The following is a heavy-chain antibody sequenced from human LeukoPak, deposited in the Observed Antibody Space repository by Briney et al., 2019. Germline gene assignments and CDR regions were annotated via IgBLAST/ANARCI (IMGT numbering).Heavy chain of an antibody. V-gene: IGHV3-23*01. J-gene: IGHJ4*02. CDR1: GFTFSSYA. CDR2: ISGSGGST. CDR3: ARDLRLDF. Sequence: GGSLRVSCAASGFTFSSYAMSWVRQAPGKGLEWVSAISGSGGSTYYADSVKGRFTISRDNAKNSLYLQMNSLRAEDTAVYYCARDLRLDFWGQGTLVTVSS.